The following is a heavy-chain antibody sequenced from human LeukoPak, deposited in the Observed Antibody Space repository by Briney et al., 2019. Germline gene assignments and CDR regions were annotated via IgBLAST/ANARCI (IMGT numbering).Heavy chain of an antibody. D-gene: IGHD6-6*01. CDR3: AREPYSTSSGDY. CDR1: GFTFSSYW. Sequence: PGGSLRLSCTASGFTFSSYWMHWVRQAPGKGLVWVSRINSDGGSTSYADSVKGRFTISRDNAKNSLFLQMDSLRAEDTAVYYCAREPYSTSSGDYWGQGTLVTVSS. CDR2: INSDGGST. V-gene: IGHV3-74*01. J-gene: IGHJ4*02.